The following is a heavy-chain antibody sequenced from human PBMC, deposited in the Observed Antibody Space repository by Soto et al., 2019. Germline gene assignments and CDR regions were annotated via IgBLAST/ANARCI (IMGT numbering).Heavy chain of an antibody. CDR3: ARAGSYSGYDFDY. J-gene: IGHJ4*02. CDR2: IGTAGDT. V-gene: IGHV3-13*01. D-gene: IGHD5-12*01. Sequence: GGSLRLSCAASGFTFSSYDMHWVRQATGKGLEWVSAIGTAGDTYYPGSVKGRFTISRENAKNSLYLQMNSLRAGDTAVYYCARAGSYSGYDFDYWGQGTLVTVSS. CDR1: GFTFSSYD.